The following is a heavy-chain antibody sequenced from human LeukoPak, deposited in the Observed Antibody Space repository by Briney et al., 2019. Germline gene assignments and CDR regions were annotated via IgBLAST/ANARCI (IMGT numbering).Heavy chain of an antibody. CDR3: AKDPYDILTGVDY. J-gene: IGHJ4*02. Sequence: GRSLRLSCAASGFTFDDYSMHWVRQAPGKGLEWVSGISWNSGSAGYADSVKGRFTISRDSAKNSLYLQMNSLRAEDMALYYCAKDPYDILTGVDYWGQGTLVTVSS. V-gene: IGHV3-9*03. D-gene: IGHD3-9*01. CDR2: ISWNSGSA. CDR1: GFTFDDYS.